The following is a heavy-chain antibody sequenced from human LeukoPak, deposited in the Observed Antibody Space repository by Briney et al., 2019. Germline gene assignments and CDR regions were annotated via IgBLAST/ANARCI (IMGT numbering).Heavy chain of an antibody. CDR2: INHSGST. CDR3: ARRGRKVVATIRGYFDY. Sequence: SETLSLTCAVYGGSFSGYYWSWIRQPPGKGLEWIGEINHSGSTNYNPSLKSRVTISVDTSKNQFSLKLSSVTAADTAVYYCARRGRKVVATIRGYFDYWGQGTLVTVSS. D-gene: IGHD5-12*01. J-gene: IGHJ4*02. V-gene: IGHV4-34*01. CDR1: GGSFSGYY.